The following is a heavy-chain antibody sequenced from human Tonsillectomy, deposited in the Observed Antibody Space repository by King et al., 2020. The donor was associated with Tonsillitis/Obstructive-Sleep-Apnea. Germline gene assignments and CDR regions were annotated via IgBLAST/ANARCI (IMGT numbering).Heavy chain of an antibody. J-gene: IGHJ4*02. D-gene: IGHD3-3*01. CDR2: IFGDDNK. CDR1: GFSLTTSRVG. CDR3: AHHHYNFWSEW. Sequence: TLKESGPTLVKRTQTLTLTCTFSGFSLTTSRVGVGWIRQPPGQALEWLALIFGDDNKRYSPALKSRLTITKDTSKNQVVLRMTNMDTVDTATYYCAHHHYNFWSEWWGQGTLVTVSS. V-gene: IGHV2-5*02.